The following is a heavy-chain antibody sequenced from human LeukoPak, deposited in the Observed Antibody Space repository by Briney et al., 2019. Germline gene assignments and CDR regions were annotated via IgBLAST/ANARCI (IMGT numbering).Heavy chain of an antibody. J-gene: IGHJ6*04. V-gene: IGHV4-34*01. Sequence: SETLSLTCAVYGGSFSGYYWSWIHPPPGNGLEWNGEINHSGSTNYNPSLKSRVTIAVDTSKNQFSLKLSSVTAADTAVYYCARGLRLVRGAHNGMDVWGKGTTVTVSS. CDR2: INHSGST. D-gene: IGHD3-10*01. CDR3: ARGLRLVRGAHNGMDV. CDR1: GGSFSGYY.